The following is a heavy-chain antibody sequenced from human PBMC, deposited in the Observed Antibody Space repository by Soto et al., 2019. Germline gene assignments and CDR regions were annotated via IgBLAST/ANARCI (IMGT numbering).Heavy chain of an antibody. Sequence: GASVKVSCKASGYTFTGYYMHWVRQAPGQGLEWMGWINPNSGGTNYAQKFQGWVTMTRDTSISTAYMELSRLRSDDTAVYYCARTDDYGDYLDAFDIPGQQTMVTVSS. V-gene: IGHV1-2*04. CDR1: GYTFTGYY. D-gene: IGHD4-17*01. CDR2: INPNSGGT. CDR3: ARTDDYGDYLDAFDI. J-gene: IGHJ3*02.